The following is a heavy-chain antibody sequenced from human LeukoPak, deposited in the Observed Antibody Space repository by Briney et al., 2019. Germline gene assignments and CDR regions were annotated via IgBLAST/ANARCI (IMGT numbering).Heavy chain of an antibody. CDR3: ARGGRTTWHGMDV. D-gene: IGHD4-17*01. CDR2: IWYDGSNK. Sequence: GGSLRLSCAASGFTFSSYAMSWVRQAPGKGLEWVAVIWYDGSNKNYADSVKGRFTISRDNSKNTLYLQMNSLRAEDTAVYYCARGGRTTWHGMDVWGQGTTVTVSS. J-gene: IGHJ6*02. V-gene: IGHV3-33*08. CDR1: GFTFSSYA.